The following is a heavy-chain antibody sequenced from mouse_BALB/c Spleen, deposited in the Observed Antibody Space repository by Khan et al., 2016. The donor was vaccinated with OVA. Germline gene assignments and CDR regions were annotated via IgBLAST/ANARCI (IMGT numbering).Heavy chain of an antibody. Sequence: QIQLVQSGPELKKPGETVTISCKASGYTFTNYGMNWVKQAPGKALKWMGWISTYTGEPTYADDFKGRFAFSLETSASTAYLQINHLKNEDTATFFCTRPPHFSYVLVYWGQGTSVTVSS. CDR3: TRPPHFSYVLVY. CDR2: ISTYTGEP. V-gene: IGHV9-3-1*01. CDR1: GYTFTNYG. J-gene: IGHJ4*01.